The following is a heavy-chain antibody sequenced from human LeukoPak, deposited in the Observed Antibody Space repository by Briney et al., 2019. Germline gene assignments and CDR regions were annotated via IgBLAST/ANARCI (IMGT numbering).Heavy chain of an antibody. CDR2: INTNTGNP. D-gene: IGHD6-13*01. Sequence: GASVKVSCRASGYTFTSYAMNWVRQAPGQGLEWMGWINTNTGNPTYAQGFTGRFVFSLDTSVSTAFMQISSLKAEDTAVYYCARTYRSRARGCFDYWGQGTLVTVSS. CDR3: ARTYRSRARGCFDY. V-gene: IGHV7-4-1*02. CDR1: GYTFTSYA. J-gene: IGHJ4*02.